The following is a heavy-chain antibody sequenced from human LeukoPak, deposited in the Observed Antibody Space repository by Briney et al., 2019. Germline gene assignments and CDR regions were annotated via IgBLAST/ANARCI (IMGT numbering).Heavy chain of an antibody. CDR2: ISAYNGDT. V-gene: IGHV1-18*04. D-gene: IGHD1-26*01. Sequence: ASVKVSCKASGYTITGYYMHWVRQAPGQGLEWMGWISAYNGDTNYAQNLQGRVTMTTDTSTSPAYMELRRLRSDDTAVYYCARDDGSYYRAFDIWGQGTMVTVS. CDR3: ARDDGSYYRAFDI. CDR1: GYTITGYY. J-gene: IGHJ3*02.